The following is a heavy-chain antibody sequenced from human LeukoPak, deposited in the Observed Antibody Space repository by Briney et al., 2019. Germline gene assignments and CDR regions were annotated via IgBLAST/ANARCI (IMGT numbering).Heavy chain of an antibody. J-gene: IGHJ4*02. CDR2: ISYDGSNK. CDR1: GFTFSSYG. V-gene: IGHV3-30*18. Sequence: GRSLRLSCAASGFTFSSYGMHWVRQAPGKGLEWVAVISYDGSNKYYADSVKGRFTISRDNSKNTLYLQMNSLRAEDTAVYYCAKDIAAAGGYWGQGTLVTVSS. D-gene: IGHD6-13*01. CDR3: AKDIAAAGGY.